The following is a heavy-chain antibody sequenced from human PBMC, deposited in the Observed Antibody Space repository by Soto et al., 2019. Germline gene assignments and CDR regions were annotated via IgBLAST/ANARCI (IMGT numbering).Heavy chain of an antibody. D-gene: IGHD3-10*01. CDR3: TRQLMVRADSYGMDV. Sequence: EVQLVESGGGLVQPGGSLKLSCAASGFTFSGSAMHWVRQASGKGLEWVGRIRSKANSYATAYAASVKGRFTISRDDSKNTAYLQMNSLKTEDTAVHYCTRQLMVRADSYGMDVWGQGTTVTVSS. J-gene: IGHJ6*02. V-gene: IGHV3-73*02. CDR1: GFTFSGSA. CDR2: IRSKANSYAT.